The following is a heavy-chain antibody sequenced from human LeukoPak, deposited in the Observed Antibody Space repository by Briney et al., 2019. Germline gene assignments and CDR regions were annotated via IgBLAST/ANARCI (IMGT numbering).Heavy chain of an antibody. CDR2: IKVDGTEK. CDR3: ARGGRNIDS. J-gene: IGHJ4*02. D-gene: IGHD4-11*01. V-gene: IGHV3-7*01. Sequence: GGSLRLSCAAAGFTFSAFWMSWVRQAPGKGLEWVANIKVDGTEKNYVDSVKGRLTISRDNAKNSLYLQMNSLRTEDTAVYYCARGGRNIDSWGQGTLVTVSS. CDR1: GFTFSAFW.